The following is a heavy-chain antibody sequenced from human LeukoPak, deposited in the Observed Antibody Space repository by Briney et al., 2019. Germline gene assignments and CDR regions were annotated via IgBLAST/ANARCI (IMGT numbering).Heavy chain of an antibody. CDR1: AFSFSKFA. CDR2: ITANGVYT. V-gene: IGHV3-23*01. CDR3: AKDPNRDYIGAFDF. Sequence: GGSLRFSGAASAFSFSKFALIWARRAPGKGLEWVSAITANGVYTLYADAVKGRFTVSRANSKNTLYLQINSLRPEDTAMYYCAKDPNRDYIGAFDFWGQGTMVTVSS. J-gene: IGHJ3*01. D-gene: IGHD4-11*01.